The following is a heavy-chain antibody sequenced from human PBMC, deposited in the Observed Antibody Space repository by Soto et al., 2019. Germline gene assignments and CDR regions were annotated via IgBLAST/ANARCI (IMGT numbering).Heavy chain of an antibody. J-gene: IGHJ6*02. CDR3: AKVRLDYSNYYHYGMDV. CDR2: ISYDGRNK. Sequence: QVQLVESGGGVVQPGRSLTVSCAASGFAFSSYGMHWVRQAPGKGLQWVAVISYDGRNKYYADSVKGRFTISRDNSKNTLHLQMNRLRAEETAVYYCAKVRLDYSNYYHYGMDVWGQGTTVTVSS. D-gene: IGHD4-4*01. V-gene: IGHV3-30*18. CDR1: GFAFSSYG.